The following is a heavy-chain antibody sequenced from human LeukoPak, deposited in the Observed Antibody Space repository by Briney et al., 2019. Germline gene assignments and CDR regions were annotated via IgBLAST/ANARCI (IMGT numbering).Heavy chain of an antibody. CDR2: FDPEDGET. J-gene: IGHJ5*02. D-gene: IGHD3-10*01. CDR3: ARAYYGSGSPQFDP. CDR1: GYTLTDLS. V-gene: IGHV1-24*01. Sequence: VASVKVSCKVSGYTLTDLSMHWVRQAPGKGLEWMGGFDPEDGETIYAQNFQGRVTMTEDTSTDTAYMEVRSLRSEDTAVYYCARAYYGSGSPQFDPWGQGTLVTVSS.